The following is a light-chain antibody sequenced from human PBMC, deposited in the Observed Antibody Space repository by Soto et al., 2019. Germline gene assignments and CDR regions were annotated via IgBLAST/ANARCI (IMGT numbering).Light chain of an antibody. CDR3: CSYAGMYSYV. V-gene: IGLV2-11*01. CDR1: SSDVGRFNY. J-gene: IGLJ1*01. Sequence: QSVLTQPRSVSGSPGQSVTISCTGTSSDVGRFNYVSWYQQHPGKAPKVVIYDVTERPSGVPDRFSGPKSGNTASLTISGLQLEDEGDYYCCSYAGMYSYVFGTGTKLTVL. CDR2: DVT.